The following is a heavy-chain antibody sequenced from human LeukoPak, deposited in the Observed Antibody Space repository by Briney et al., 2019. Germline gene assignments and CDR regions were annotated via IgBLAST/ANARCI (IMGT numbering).Heavy chain of an antibody. CDR2: IFYSGST. CDR3: ATIYCSSTSCPFDY. V-gene: IGHV4-39*07. J-gene: IGHJ4*02. D-gene: IGHD2-2*01. CDR1: GGSISSNHYY. Sequence: SETLSLTCTVSGGSISSNHYYWGWLRQPPGKGLEWIGSIFYSGSTYFNPFLESRVTISVDTSKNQFSLKLNSMSAADTAVYYCATIYCSSTSCPFDYWGQGTLVTVSS.